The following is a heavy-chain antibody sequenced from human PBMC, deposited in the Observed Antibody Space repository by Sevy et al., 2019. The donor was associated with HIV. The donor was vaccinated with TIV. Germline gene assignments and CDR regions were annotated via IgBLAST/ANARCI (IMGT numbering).Heavy chain of an antibody. CDR2: ISSNGGST. CDR1: GFTFSSYA. CDR3: VKGVGYCSGGSCYSTIYDAFDI. J-gene: IGHJ3*02. D-gene: IGHD2-15*01. V-gene: IGHV3-64D*06. Sequence: GGSLRLSCSASGFTFSSYAMHWVRQAPGKGLEYVSAISSNGGSTYYADSVKGRFTISRDNSKKTLYLQMSSLRAEDTAVYYCVKGVGYCSGGSCYSTIYDAFDIWGQGTMVTVSS.